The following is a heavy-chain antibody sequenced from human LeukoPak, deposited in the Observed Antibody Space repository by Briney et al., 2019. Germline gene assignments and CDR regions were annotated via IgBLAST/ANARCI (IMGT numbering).Heavy chain of an antibody. CDR2: ISSSSSYI. Sequence: GGSLRLSCAASGFTFSSYSMNWVRQAPGKGLEWVSSISSSSSYIYYADSVKGRFTVSRDNSQDTLYLQMNSLRVEDTAVYYCAKDKGEGLLWFGELSFDYWGRGTLVTVSS. V-gene: IGHV3-21*01. CDR3: AKDKGEGLLWFGELSFDY. D-gene: IGHD3-10*01. J-gene: IGHJ4*02. CDR1: GFTFSSYS.